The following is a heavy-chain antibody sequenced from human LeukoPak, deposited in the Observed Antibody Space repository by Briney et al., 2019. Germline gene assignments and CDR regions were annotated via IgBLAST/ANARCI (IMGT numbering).Heavy chain of an antibody. CDR2: IYTSGST. J-gene: IGHJ3*02. D-gene: IGHD2-2*01. CDR1: GGSISTSNYY. V-gene: IGHV4-61*02. CDR3: ARVCSSTSCPMNAFDI. Sequence: SETLSLTCTVSGGSISTSNYYWSWIRQPAGKGLEWIGRIYTSGSTNYNPSLKSRVTMSVDTSKNQFSLKLSSVTAADTAVYYCARVCSSTSCPMNAFDIWGQGTMVTVSS.